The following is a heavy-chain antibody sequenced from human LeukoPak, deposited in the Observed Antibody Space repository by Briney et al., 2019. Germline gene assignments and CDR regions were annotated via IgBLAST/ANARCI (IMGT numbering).Heavy chain of an antibody. CDR1: GFTSTNYA. CDR2: LIGSSGST. J-gene: IGHJ4*02. V-gene: IGHV3-23*01. CDR3: AKGAYDYIEMGYFDS. Sequence: GSLRLSCAGSGFTSTNYAIDLVRQASGKGLGWVSVLIGSSGSTDYADSVKGRFTISRDNSKNTVFLQMNSLRAEDTAIYYCAKGAYDYIEMGYFDSWGQGTLVTVSS. D-gene: IGHD5-12*01.